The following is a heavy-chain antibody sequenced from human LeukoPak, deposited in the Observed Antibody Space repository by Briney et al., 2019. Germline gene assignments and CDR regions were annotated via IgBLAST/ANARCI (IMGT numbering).Heavy chain of an antibody. V-gene: IGHV4-61*05. D-gene: IGHD5-18*01. J-gene: IGHJ4*02. CDR1: GGSISSSSYY. CDR2: IYYSGST. CDR3: ARHRGYSYRYYFDY. Sequence: PSETLSLTCTVSGGSISSSSYYWGWIRQPPGKGLEWIGYIYYSGSTNYNPSLKSRVTISVDTSKNQFSLKLSSVTAADTAVYYCARHRGYSYRYYFDYWGQGTLVTVSS.